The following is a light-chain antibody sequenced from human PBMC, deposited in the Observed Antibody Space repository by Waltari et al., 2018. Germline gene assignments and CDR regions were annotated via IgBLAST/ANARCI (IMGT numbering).Light chain of an antibody. J-gene: IGKJ1*01. CDR2: GAT. V-gene: IGKV1-39*01. Sequence: EIQMTQSPSSLSASIGDRVIITCRASETVNSDLHWFQQKAGKAPSLLIYGATTLESGVPSRFSGSGSGTEFTLTISSLQPEDFATYICQQSYSNPPWTFGQGTKVEVK. CDR1: ETVNSD. CDR3: QQSYSNPPWT.